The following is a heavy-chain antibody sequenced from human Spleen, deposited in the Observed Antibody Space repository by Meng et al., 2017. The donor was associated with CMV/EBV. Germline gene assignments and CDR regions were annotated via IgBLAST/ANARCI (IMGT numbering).Heavy chain of an antibody. J-gene: IGHJ5*02. CDR3: ARGATVTAGDWFDP. Sequence: KASGGTVSSYSITWVRQAPGKGLEWMGGIIPMLGKPNYAQKFQGRVTITTDESRSTAYMEVNSLRSEDTAVYYCARGATVTAGDWFDPWGQGTLVTVSS. D-gene: IGHD4-17*01. CDR1: GGTVSSYS. V-gene: IGHV1-69*16. CDR2: IIPMLGKP.